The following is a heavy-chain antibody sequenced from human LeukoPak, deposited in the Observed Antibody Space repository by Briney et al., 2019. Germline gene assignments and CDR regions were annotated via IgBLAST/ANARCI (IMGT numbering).Heavy chain of an antibody. J-gene: IGHJ4*02. V-gene: IGHV3-7*01. Sequence: PGGSLRLSCAASGFTFSNYWMSWVRQAPGKGLEWVANIKQDGSEKYYVDSVKGRFTISRDNAKNSLYLQMNSLRAEDTAVYYCAREGRCSSTSCYFVDYWGQGTLVTVSS. CDR3: AREGRCSSTSCYFVDY. CDR2: IKQDGSEK. D-gene: IGHD2-2*01. CDR1: GFTFSNYW.